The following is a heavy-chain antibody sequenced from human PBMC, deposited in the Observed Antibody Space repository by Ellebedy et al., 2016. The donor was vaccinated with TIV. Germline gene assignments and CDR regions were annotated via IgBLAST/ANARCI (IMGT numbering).Heavy chain of an antibody. Sequence: SETLSLXCTVSGGSVSSGSYYWNWIRQPPGKGLEWIGYSYYSGSTNYNPSLKSRVIMSVDTSKNQFSLKLSSVTAADTAVYFCARSIAATAPGRWFDPWGQGTLVTVSS. D-gene: IGHD6-13*01. J-gene: IGHJ5*02. CDR1: GGSVSSGSYY. CDR2: SYYSGST. CDR3: ARSIAATAPGRWFDP. V-gene: IGHV4-61*01.